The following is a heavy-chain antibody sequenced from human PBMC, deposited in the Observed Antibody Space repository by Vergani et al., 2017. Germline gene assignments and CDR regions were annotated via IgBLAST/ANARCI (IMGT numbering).Heavy chain of an antibody. V-gene: IGHV4-61*02. CDR2: IYLSGST. CDR1: GGSVSSGSYY. J-gene: IGHJ2*01. CDR3: ARRGLHYSSSSERYFDL. Sequence: QVQLQESGPGLLKPSQTLSLNCTVSGGSVSSGSYYWSWIRQPAGKGLEWIGRIYLSGSTNYSPSLESRVTISIHPSKNQFSLKLSSVTAADTAVYYCARRGLHYSSSSERYFDLWGRGTLVTVSS. D-gene: IGHD6-6*01.